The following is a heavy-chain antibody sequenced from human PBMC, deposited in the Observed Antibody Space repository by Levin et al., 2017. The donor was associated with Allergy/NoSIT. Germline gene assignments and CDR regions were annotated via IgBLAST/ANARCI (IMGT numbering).Heavy chain of an antibody. Sequence: SETLSLTCTVSGDSITTGGFYWSWLRQFPGTGLEFLGYIYHSGNTDYNPSLKSRLTLSVDTSKNQFSLNLRSVSAADTAVYYCARVDGRNWFDTWGQGTLVTSPQ. D-gene: IGHD5-24*01. CDR2: IYHSGNT. J-gene: IGHJ5*02. CDR3: ARVDGRNWFDT. V-gene: IGHV4-31*03. CDR1: GDSITTGGFY.